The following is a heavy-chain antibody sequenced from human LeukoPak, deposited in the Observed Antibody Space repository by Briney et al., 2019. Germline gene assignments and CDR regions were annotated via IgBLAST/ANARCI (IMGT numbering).Heavy chain of an antibody. Sequence: PSETLSLTCTVSGVPISSGGYYWSWIRQHPGKGLEWIGNIYYSGITYYNPSLKSRVTISVDTSKNQFSLKLSSVTAADTAVYYCARESLYCSSTSCLPDVWGKGTTVIVFS. CDR2: IYYSGIT. V-gene: IGHV4-31*03. CDR1: GVPISSGGYY. CDR3: ARESLYCSSTSCLPDV. J-gene: IGHJ6*04. D-gene: IGHD2-2*01.